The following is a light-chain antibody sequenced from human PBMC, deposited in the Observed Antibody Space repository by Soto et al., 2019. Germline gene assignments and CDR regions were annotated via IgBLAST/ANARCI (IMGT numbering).Light chain of an antibody. V-gene: IGKV3-20*01. CDR3: QQYGRSPLT. Sequence: IVLTQSPGTLSLSAGERATLSCRASQRINDDFLAWYQQRPGQSPRLLIYVASFRATGIPDRFSGSGSGTEFSLTINRLEPEDATVYFCQQYGRSPLTFGGGTKVEIK. CDR2: VAS. J-gene: IGKJ4*01. CDR1: QRINDDF.